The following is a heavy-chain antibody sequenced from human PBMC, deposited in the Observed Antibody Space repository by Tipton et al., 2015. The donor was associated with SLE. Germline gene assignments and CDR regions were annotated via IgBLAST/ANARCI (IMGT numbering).Heavy chain of an antibody. CDR3: ARAEVWFGELLDYHYYYGLDV. Sequence: GSLRLSCAASAFTFNKYSMMWVRQAPGKGLEWVSSISSSSSYKFYADSVQGRFTISRDNAKNSLYLQMNSLRVEDTAVYYCARAEVWFGELLDYHYYYGLDVWGQGTTVTVSS. V-gene: IGHV3-21*01. D-gene: IGHD3-10*01. CDR2: ISSSSSYK. J-gene: IGHJ6*02. CDR1: AFTFNKYS.